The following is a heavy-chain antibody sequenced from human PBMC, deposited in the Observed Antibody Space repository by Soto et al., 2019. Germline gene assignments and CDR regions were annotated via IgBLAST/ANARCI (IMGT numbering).Heavy chain of an antibody. Sequence: GGSLRLSCAASGFTFSNYGMHWVRQAPGKGLEWVAVISYDGSNKYYADFVKDRFTISRDNSKNMLSLQMNSLRGEDTAVYYCAKDPRIAATGPTSIRYYYYCMDVWGKGTTVTVSS. CDR3: AKDPRIAATGPTSIRYYYYCMDV. V-gene: IGHV3-30*18. D-gene: IGHD6-13*01. CDR1: GFTFSNYG. J-gene: IGHJ6*03. CDR2: ISYDGSNK.